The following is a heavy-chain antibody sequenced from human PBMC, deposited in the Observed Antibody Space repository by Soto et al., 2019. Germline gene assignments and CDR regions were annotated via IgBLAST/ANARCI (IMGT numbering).Heavy chain of an antibody. CDR2: IFPRGST. D-gene: IGHD3-22*01. J-gene: IGHJ5*02. CDR3: ARTGFYYHSTGPDQENWFDP. Sequence: SETLSLTCAVSGGSISSGGYSWSWIRQPPGKGLEWIGYIFPRGSTYYNPSLKSRVTISLDRSKNQFSLNLTSVTAADTAVYYCARTGFYYHSTGPDQENWFDPWGQGTLVTVSS. V-gene: IGHV4-30-2*01. CDR1: GGSISSGGYS.